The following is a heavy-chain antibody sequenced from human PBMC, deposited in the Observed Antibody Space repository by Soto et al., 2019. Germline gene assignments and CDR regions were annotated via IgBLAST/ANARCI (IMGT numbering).Heavy chain of an antibody. J-gene: IGHJ4*02. D-gene: IGHD6-6*01. CDR2: TYPGDSDT. CDR1: GYSFTSYW. Sequence: PGESLKISCKGSGYSFTSYWIGWVRQMAVKGLEWMGITYPGDSDTRYSPSFQGQVTISADKSISNAYLQWSSLKASDTAMYYCERLGSSSSTFEDWAQGTMVTVSS. CDR3: ERLGSSSSTFED. V-gene: IGHV5-51*01.